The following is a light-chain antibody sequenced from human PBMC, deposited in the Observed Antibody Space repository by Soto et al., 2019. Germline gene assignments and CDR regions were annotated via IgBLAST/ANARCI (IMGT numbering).Light chain of an antibody. CDR3: NSYAGSNNFVV. CDR2: EVN. Sequence: QSALTKPPSASGSPGQSVTISCTGTSSDVGGSNFVSWFQQTPGKAPKLIIYEVNKRPSGVPDRFSGSKSGNTASLTVSGLQADDEADYYCNSYAGSNNFVVFGGGTQLTVL. J-gene: IGLJ2*01. V-gene: IGLV2-8*01. CDR1: SSDVGGSNF.